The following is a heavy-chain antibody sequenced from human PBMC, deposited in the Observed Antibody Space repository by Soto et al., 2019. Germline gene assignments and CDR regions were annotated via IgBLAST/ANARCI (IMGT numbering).Heavy chain of an antibody. J-gene: IGHJ6*02. CDR1: GYTFTGYY. CDR2: INPNSGGT. V-gene: IGHV1-2*04. CDR3: AGTDPQLLRNYGMDV. D-gene: IGHD2-2*01. Sequence: QVQLVQSGAEVKKPGASVKVSCKASGYTFTGYYMHWVRQAPGQGLEWMGWINPNSGGTKNAQKFQGWVTVTRDTSISKAYMELSRLRSDDAAVYYCAGTDPQLLRNYGMDVWGQGTTVTVSS.